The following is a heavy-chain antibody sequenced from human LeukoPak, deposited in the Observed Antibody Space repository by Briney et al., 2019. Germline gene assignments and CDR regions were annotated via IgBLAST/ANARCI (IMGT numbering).Heavy chain of an antibody. Sequence: KPSETLSLTCAVSGASISSSIHYWGWVRQPPGKGLEWIGSVYYSGSTNYNPSLKSRVTISVDTSKNQFSLKLSSVTAADTAVYYCARHKMVDRDYYGRPINWFDPWGQGTLVTVSS. CDR1: GASISSSIHY. CDR2: VYYSGST. CDR3: ARHKMVDRDYYGRPINWFDP. D-gene: IGHD3-10*01. V-gene: IGHV4-39*01. J-gene: IGHJ5*02.